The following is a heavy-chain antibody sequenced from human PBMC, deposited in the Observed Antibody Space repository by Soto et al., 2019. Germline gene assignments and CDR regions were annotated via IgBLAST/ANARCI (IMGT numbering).Heavy chain of an antibody. V-gene: IGHV3-43*01. J-gene: IGHJ6*02. D-gene: IGHD5-18*01. Sequence: PGGSLRLSCAASGFTFDDYTMHWVRQAPGKGLEWVSLISWDGGSTYYADSVKGRFTISRDNSKNSLYLQMNSLRTEDTALYYCARLYSSSMDVWGQGTTVTVSS. CDR1: GFTFDDYT. CDR2: ISWDGGST. CDR3: ARLYSSSMDV.